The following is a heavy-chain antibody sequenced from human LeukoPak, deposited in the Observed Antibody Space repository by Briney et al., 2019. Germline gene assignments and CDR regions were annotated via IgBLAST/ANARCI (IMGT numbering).Heavy chain of an antibody. CDR1: GGTFSSYA. CDR3: ARATVRGVTPPLDY. V-gene: IGHV1-69*04. D-gene: IGHD3-10*01. CDR2: IIPILGIA. J-gene: IGHJ4*02. Sequence: SVKVSCKASGGTFSSYAIRWVRQAPGQGLEWMGIIIPILGIANYAQKFQGRVTITADKSTSTACMELSSLRSEDTAVYYCARATVRGVTPPLDYWGQGTLVTVSS.